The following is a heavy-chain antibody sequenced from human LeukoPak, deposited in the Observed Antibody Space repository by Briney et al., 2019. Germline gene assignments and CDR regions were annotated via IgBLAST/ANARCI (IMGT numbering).Heavy chain of an antibody. D-gene: IGHD2-2*01. Sequence: GGSLRLSCEGSGFTFSNYWMSWVRQAPGKGLEWVANIQQHGSETYYGDSVKGRFTIPRDNAKNSLYLQMNSLRAEDTAVYYCATYSSSNGREFQYWGQGTLVTVSS. V-gene: IGHV3-7*01. CDR3: ATYSSSNGREFQY. CDR2: IQQHGSET. CDR1: GFTFSNYW. J-gene: IGHJ1*01.